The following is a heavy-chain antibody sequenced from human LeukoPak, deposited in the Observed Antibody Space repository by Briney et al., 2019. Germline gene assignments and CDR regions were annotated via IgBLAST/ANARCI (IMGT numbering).Heavy chain of an antibody. CDR3: ARYRETTLPRGAPATGYFDY. CDR2: IFPGNSDP. CDR1: GYTFSTYW. Sequence: GESLKISCEGSGYTFSTYWIGWVRQMPGKGLEWMGIIFPGNSDPRYSPSFQGQVTISVDKSISTAYLQWSSLQASDTAMYYSARYRETTLPRGAPATGYFDYWGQGTLVTVSS. V-gene: IGHV5-51*01. D-gene: IGHD4-17*01. J-gene: IGHJ4*02.